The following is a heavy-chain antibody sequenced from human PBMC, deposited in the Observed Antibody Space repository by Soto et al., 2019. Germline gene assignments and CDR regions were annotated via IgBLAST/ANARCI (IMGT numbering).Heavy chain of an antibody. CDR1: GFTFNSYA. J-gene: IGHJ4*02. V-gene: IGHV3-23*01. Sequence: PGGSLRLSCAASGFTFNSYAMSWVRQAPGKGLEWVSAISGRGDSTYYADSVKGRFTISSDNSKNTMYLQMNSLRAEDTAIYYCAKDFSRFAYWGQGTLVTVSS. D-gene: IGHD3-16*01. CDR3: AKDFSRFAY. CDR2: ISGRGDST.